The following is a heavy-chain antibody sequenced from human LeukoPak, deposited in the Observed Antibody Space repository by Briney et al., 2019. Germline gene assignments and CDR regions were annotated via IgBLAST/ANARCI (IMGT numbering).Heavy chain of an antibody. CDR2: IWYDGSNK. CDR1: GFTFSSYG. D-gene: IGHD2-21*02. V-gene: IGHV3-33*01. J-gene: IGHJ3*02. Sequence: PGGSLRLSCAASGFTFSSYGMHWVRQAPGKGLEWVAVIWYDGSNKYYADSVKGRFTISRDNSKNTLYLQMNSLRAEDTAVYYCARDGNCGGDCHSDAFDIWGQGTMVTVSS. CDR3: ARDGNCGGDCHSDAFDI.